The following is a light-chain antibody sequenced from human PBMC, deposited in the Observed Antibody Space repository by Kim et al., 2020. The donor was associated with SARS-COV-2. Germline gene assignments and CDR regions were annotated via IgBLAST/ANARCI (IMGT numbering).Light chain of an antibody. CDR3: QQTNDFPLT. CDR1: QVISPW. J-gene: IGKJ4*01. V-gene: IGKV1-12*01. CDR2: AAS. Sequence: SSVGDRVTMHCPASQVISPWLAWYQQKPGKAPKLLIYAASTLHSGVPSRFSGTGSGTDFTLTISALQPGDFATYFCQQTNDFPLTFGGGTKVDIK.